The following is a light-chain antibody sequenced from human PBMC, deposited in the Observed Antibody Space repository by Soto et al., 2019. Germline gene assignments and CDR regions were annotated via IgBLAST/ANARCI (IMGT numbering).Light chain of an antibody. J-gene: IGKJ3*01. CDR3: QKYNGAPPET. CDR1: QDISTY. CDR2: AAS. Sequence: IPMTQSPSSLSATVGDRVTITCRASQDISTYLAWHQQKPGKVPKLLIYAASTLQPGVPSRFSGSGSGTDFTLTISSLQPEDVATYYCQKYNGAPPETFGPGTKVAIK. V-gene: IGKV1-27*01.